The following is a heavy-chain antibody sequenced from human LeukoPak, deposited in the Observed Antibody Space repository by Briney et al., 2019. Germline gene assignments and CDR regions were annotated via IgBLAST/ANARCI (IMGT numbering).Heavy chain of an antibody. CDR2: IKKDGSEK. D-gene: IGHD3-22*01. J-gene: IGHJ4*02. CDR1: GFIFSGSW. CDR3: AKDISRINVIVVAPGRGIDY. Sequence: GGSLRLSCTASGFIFSGSWMAWIRQAPGKGLEWVAIIKKDGSEKYYVDSMKGRFTISRDNAKNSLFLQMNSLRAEDTAVYYCAKDISRINVIVVAPGRGIDYWGQGTLVTVSS. V-gene: IGHV3-7*03.